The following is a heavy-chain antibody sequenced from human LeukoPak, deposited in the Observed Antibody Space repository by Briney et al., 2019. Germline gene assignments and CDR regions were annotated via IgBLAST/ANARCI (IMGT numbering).Heavy chain of an antibody. D-gene: IGHD1-26*01. J-gene: IGHJ4*02. CDR3: ARSRGSYFDY. CDR2: IYYSGST. Sequence: PSETLSLTCTVSGGSISSSSYYWGWIRQPPGKGLEWIGSIYYSGSTYYNPSLNSRVTISLDSSKNQFSLKLSSVTAADTAVFYCARSRGSYFDYWGQGTLVTVSS. CDR1: GGSISSSSYY. V-gene: IGHV4-39*07.